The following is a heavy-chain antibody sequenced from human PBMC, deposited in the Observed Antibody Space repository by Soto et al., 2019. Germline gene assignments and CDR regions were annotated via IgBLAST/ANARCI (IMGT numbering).Heavy chain of an antibody. CDR3: VEWGTSTSNP. V-gene: IGHV3-7*01. Sequence: PVGSLRLSCAASGFIFNTHWMSWVRQAPEKGLEWVAHTKPDGSEKYYVDSAKGRFTISRDNTRNPLYLQMNSLRADDTALYYCVEWGTSTSNPWCPGTLVTVSS. J-gene: IGHJ5*02. CDR1: GFIFNTHW. D-gene: IGHD1-1*01. CDR2: TKPDGSEK.